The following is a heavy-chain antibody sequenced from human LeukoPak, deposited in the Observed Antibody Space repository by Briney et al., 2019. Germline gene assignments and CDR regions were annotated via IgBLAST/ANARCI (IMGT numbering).Heavy chain of an antibody. CDR2: IWAAGNDD. V-gene: IGHV3-30*02. Sequence: GGSLRLSCGASGFSFSLYGMHWVRQAPGKGLEWVAFIWAAGNDDFYADSVKGRFTISRDNSKNTLYLQMNSLRAEDTAVYYCARGTPFDYYYGMDVWGQGTTVTVSS. CDR1: GFSFSLYG. CDR3: ARGTPFDYYYGMDV. J-gene: IGHJ6*02.